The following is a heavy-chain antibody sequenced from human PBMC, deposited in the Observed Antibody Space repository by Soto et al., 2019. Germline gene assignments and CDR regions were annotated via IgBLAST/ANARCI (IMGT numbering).Heavy chain of an antibody. CDR1: GGTFRSYA. J-gene: IGHJ6*02. D-gene: IGHD3-10*01. Sequence: ASVKVSCKASGGTFRSYAISWVRQAPGQGLEWMGGIIPIFGTANYAQKFQGRVTITADESTSTAYMELSSLRSEDTAVYYCARVIRNSWFGDGGMDVWGQGTTVTVSS. CDR2: IIPIFGTA. CDR3: ARVIRNSWFGDGGMDV. V-gene: IGHV1-69*13.